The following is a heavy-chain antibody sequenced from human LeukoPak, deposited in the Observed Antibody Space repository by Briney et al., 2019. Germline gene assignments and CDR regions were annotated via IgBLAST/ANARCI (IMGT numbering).Heavy chain of an antibody. V-gene: IGHV5-51*01. CDR2: IYPGDSDT. CDR3: ARRHSSGLFLY. J-gene: IGHJ4*02. D-gene: IGHD6-19*01. CDR1: GYSFTSNW. Sequence: GESLKISCKGSGYSFTSNWIGWVRQMPGKGLEWMGIIYPGDSDTRYSPSFQGQVTISADKSISTAYLQWSSLKASDAAIYYYARRHSSGLFLYWGQETLVSVSS.